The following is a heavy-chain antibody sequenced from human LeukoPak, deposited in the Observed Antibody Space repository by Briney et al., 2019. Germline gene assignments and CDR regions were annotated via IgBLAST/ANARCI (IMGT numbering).Heavy chain of an antibody. CDR2: ITGSGSTT. D-gene: IGHD6-19*01. V-gene: IGHV3-23*01. CDR1: GFTFSNYA. J-gene: IGHJ4*02. CDR3: ATAGGSSGSYPLIY. Sequence: PGGSLRLSCAASGFTFSNYAMNWVRQAPGKGLERVSVITGSGSTTFYVDSVKGRFTTSRDNSKNTVFLQMNSLRAEDTAVYYCATAGGSSGSYPLIYWGQGILVTVSS.